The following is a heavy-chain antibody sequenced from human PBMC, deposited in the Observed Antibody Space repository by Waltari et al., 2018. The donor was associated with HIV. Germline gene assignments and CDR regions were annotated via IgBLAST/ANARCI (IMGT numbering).Heavy chain of an antibody. CDR3: ARDLYSRNGDDY. CDR1: GFTFSNYL. Sequence: EVQLVESGGGLVQPGGSLRLSCAASGFTFSNYLLHWVRQAPGKGLVWVSRINSDGRSTNYAGSVKGRFTVSRDNAKNTLYLQMNSLRAEDTAVYYCARDLYSRNGDDYWGQGTLVTVSS. V-gene: IGHV3-74*01. J-gene: IGHJ4*02. D-gene: IGHD6-13*01. CDR2: INSDGRST.